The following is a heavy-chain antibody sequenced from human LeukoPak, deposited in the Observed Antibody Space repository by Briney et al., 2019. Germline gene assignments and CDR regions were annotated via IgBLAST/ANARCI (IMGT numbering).Heavy chain of an antibody. Sequence: GASVKVSCKASGYTFTSYGISWVRQAPGQGLEWMGWISAYNGNTNYAQKLQGRVTMTTDTSTSTAYMELSSLRSEDTAVYYCASEDSGWPHWYFDLWGRGTLVTVSS. CDR3: ASEDSGWPHWYFDL. CDR2: ISAYNGNT. J-gene: IGHJ2*01. D-gene: IGHD6-19*01. CDR1: GYTFTSYG. V-gene: IGHV1-18*01.